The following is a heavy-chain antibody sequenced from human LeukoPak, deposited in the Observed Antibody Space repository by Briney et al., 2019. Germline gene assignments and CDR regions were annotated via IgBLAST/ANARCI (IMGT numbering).Heavy chain of an antibody. CDR3: ATGNGDSRYYFDC. CDR1: GLTFDDYG. J-gene: IGHJ4*02. D-gene: IGHD4-17*01. CDR2: INWNGGST. V-gene: IGHV3-20*04. Sequence: GGSLRLSCAASGLTFDDYGMSWVRQAPGKGLEWVSGINWNGGSTGYADSVKGRFTISRDNAKNTLYLQMNSLRAEDTALYYCATGNGDSRYYFDCWGQGTLVTVSS.